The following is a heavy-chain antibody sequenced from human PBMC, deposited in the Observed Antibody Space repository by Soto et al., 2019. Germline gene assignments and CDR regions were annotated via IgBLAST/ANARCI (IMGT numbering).Heavy chain of an antibody. J-gene: IGHJ4*02. CDR2: FDPEDGET. CDR3: AICPYTLLSTQYYFDY. Sequence: ASVKVSCKVSGYTLTELSMHWVRQAPGKGLEWMGGFDPEDGETIYAQKFQGRVTMTEDTSTDTAYMELSSLRSEDTAVYYCAICPYTLLSTQYYFDYWGQGTLVTVSS. V-gene: IGHV1-24*01. D-gene: IGHD3-10*01. CDR1: GYTLTELS.